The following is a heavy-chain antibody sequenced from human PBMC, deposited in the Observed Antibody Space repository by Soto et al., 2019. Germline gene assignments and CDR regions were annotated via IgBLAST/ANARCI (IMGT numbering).Heavy chain of an antibody. D-gene: IGHD3-16*02. CDR3: ARRQMITFGGVIVPDAFDI. V-gene: IGHV4-39*01. CDR1: GGSISSSSYY. Sequence: QLQLQESGPGLVKPSETLSLTCTVSGGSISSSSYYWGWIRQPPGKGLEWIGSIYYSGSTYYNPSLKSRVTISVDTSKNQFSLKLSSVTAADTAVYYCARRQMITFGGVIVPDAFDIWGQGTMVTVSS. J-gene: IGHJ3*02. CDR2: IYYSGST.